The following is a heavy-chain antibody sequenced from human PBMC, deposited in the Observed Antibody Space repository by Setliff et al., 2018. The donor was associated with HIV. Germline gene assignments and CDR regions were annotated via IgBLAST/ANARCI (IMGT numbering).Heavy chain of an antibody. Sequence: SETLSLTCTVSGGSIRSGGYYWNWIRQHPGKGLEWIGYIYYSGGTYSNPPLKSRVTISVDTSKNQFSLKLSSVTAEDTAVYFCASLQDAIAAGGMDYWGQGALVTVSS. CDR3: ASLQDAIAAGGMDY. J-gene: IGHJ4*02. V-gene: IGHV4-31*03. CDR1: GGSIRSGGYY. CDR2: IYYSGGT. D-gene: IGHD6-13*01.